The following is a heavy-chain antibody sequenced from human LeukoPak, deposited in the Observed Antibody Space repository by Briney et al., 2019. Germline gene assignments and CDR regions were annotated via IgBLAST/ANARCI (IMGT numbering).Heavy chain of an antibody. CDR3: ATCDSSVYYYVFDY. V-gene: IGHV3-74*01. D-gene: IGHD3-22*01. CDR1: GFTFSRYW. CDR2: INSEGSTT. J-gene: IGHJ4*02. Sequence: GGSLRLSCTASGFTFSRYWMHWVRKAPGKGLVWVSRINSEGSTTSYADSVKGRFTISRDNAKNTLYLQMNSLRAEDTAVYYCATCDSSVYYYVFDYWGQGTLVTVSS.